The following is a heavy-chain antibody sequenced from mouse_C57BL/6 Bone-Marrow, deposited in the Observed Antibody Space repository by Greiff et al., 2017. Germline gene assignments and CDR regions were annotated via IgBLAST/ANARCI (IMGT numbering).Heavy chain of an antibody. J-gene: IGHJ2*01. CDR3: ASHYYYGSSYGFDY. V-gene: IGHV1-55*01. D-gene: IGHD1-1*01. Sequence: VKLQQPGAELVKPGASVKMSCKASGYTFTSYWITWVKQRPGQGLEWIGDIYPGSGSTNYNEKFKSKATLTVDTSSSTAYMQLSSLTSEDSAVYYCASHYYYGSSYGFDYWGQGTTLTVSS. CDR1: GYTFTSYW. CDR2: IYPGSGST.